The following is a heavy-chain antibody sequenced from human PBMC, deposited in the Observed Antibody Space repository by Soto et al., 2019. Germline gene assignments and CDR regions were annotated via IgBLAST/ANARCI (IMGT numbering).Heavy chain of an antibody. CDR3: AGRDYCDYDY. D-gene: IGHD4-17*01. J-gene: IGHJ4*02. V-gene: IGHV3-48*01. CDR2: ISSSSSAI. CDR1: GFTFSSYS. Sequence: EVQLVESGGGLVQPGGSLRLSCAASGFTFSSYSMNWVRQAPGKGLEWVSYISSSSSAISYADSVKGRFTISRDNAKKSLYLQMTSLRAEDTDVYYCAGRDYCDYDYWGQGTLVTVSS.